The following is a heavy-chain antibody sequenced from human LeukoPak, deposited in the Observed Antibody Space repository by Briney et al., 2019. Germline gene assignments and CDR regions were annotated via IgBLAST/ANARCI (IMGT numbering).Heavy chain of an antibody. J-gene: IGHJ4*02. Sequence: SETLSLTCSVSGGSISSYNYYWGWIRQPPGKGLEWFVSIYYSGTTYYNPSLKSRVTMSVDTSKNQFSLKLSSVTAADTAVYYCARQPPPEYSSGWSPIDYWGQGTLVTVSS. D-gene: IGHD6-19*01. CDR1: GGSISSYNYY. V-gene: IGHV4-39*01. CDR2: IYYSGTT. CDR3: ARQPPPEYSSGWSPIDY.